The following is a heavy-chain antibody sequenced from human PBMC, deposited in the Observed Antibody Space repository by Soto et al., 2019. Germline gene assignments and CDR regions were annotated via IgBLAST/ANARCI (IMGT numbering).Heavy chain of an antibody. CDR3: TTDALRFLDLFSY. J-gene: IGHJ4*02. CDR1: GFTLSKAW. D-gene: IGHD3-3*01. Sequence: EVHLVESGGGLVKPGGSRRLSCVTSGFTLSKAWMSWVRQAPGKGLEWVGRIKSDSDGGTTDYAAPVKGRFTISRDDSKNTVYLQMNSLKTEDTAVYYCTTDALRFLDLFSYWGQGTLVTVSS. CDR2: IKSDSDGGTT. V-gene: IGHV3-15*01.